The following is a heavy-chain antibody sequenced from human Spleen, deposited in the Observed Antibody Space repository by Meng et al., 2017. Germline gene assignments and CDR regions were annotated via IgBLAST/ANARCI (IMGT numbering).Heavy chain of an antibody. D-gene: IGHD6-19*01. Sequence: QVLLQQWGAGLLKPSETLSLTCAVYGGSFSGYYWSWIRQPPGKGLEWIGEINHSGSTNYNPSLKSRVTISVDTSKNQFSLKLSSVTAADTAVYYCARGVAVAGLDYWGQGTLVTVSS. J-gene: IGHJ4*02. CDR1: GGSFSGYY. CDR2: INHSGST. V-gene: IGHV4-34*01. CDR3: ARGVAVAGLDY.